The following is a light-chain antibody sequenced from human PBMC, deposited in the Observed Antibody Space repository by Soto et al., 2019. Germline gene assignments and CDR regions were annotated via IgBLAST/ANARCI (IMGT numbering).Light chain of an antibody. CDR3: QQNNSSPPT. CDR1: QSITNY. CDR2: AAS. Sequence: DIQITQSPSDLSAFVGDRVTITCRASQSITNYLNWYQHKTGQAPNLLIYAASTLQAGVPSRFRGSGSGTDFTLTISSLQPEDFSTDFCQQNNSSPPTFGGGTKVDI. J-gene: IGKJ4*01. V-gene: IGKV1-39*01.